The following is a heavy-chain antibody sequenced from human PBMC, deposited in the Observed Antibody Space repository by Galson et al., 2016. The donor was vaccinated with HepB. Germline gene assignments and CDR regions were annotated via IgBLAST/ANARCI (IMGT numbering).Heavy chain of an antibody. J-gene: IGHJ4*02. Sequence: SLRLSCAASGFTFSSYAMSWVRQAPGKGLEWVPAISSSGGSTFYADSVKGRFTISRDNSKNTLYLQVNSLRAEDTAVYYCAKDRTYFDWLLYFGYWGQGTLVTVSS. D-gene: IGHD3-9*01. CDR2: ISSSGGST. CDR3: AKDRTYFDWLLYFGY. V-gene: IGHV3-23*01. CDR1: GFTFSSYA.